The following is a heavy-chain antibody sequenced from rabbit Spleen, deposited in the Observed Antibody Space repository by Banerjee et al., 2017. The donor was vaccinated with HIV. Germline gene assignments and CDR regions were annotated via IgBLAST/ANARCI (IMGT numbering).Heavy chain of an antibody. Sequence: QSLEESGGDLVKPGASLTLTCTASGFSFSSNAMCWVRQAPGKGLEWIACIYAGSSGSANYASWAKGRFTISKTSSTTVTLQMTRLTAADTATYFCARGYNGAINVYDLWGQGTLVTVS. J-gene: IGHJ3*01. V-gene: IGHV1S40*01. D-gene: IGHD2-1*01. CDR3: ARGYNGAINVYDL. CDR2: IYAGSSGSA. CDR1: GFSFSSNA.